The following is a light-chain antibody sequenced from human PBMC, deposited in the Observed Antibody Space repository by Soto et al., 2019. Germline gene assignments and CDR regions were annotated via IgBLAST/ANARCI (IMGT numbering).Light chain of an antibody. J-gene: IGKJ4*01. Sequence: EIVLTQSPATLSLSPGERATLSCRASQSVNNFLAWYQQRPGQAPRLLMYEASNRATGVPARFSGSGSGTDFTLTISRLEPEDFGVYYCQQYNNWPRATFGGGTKVDIK. CDR1: QSVNNF. CDR2: EAS. CDR3: QQYNNWPRAT. V-gene: IGKV3-11*01.